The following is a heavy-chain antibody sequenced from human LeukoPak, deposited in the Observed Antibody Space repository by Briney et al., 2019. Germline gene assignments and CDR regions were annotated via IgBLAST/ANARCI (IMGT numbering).Heavy chain of an antibody. CDR3: AREDYSSGSLSFDI. J-gene: IGHJ4*02. CDR2: INAGTGET. CDR1: GYTFTSSA. Sequence: ASVKVSCKASGYTFTSSAMHWVRQAPGQRLEWMGWINAGTGETKYSQKLQGRVTMTRDTSASAAYMDLSSLTSEDTAMYYCAREDYSSGSLSFDIWGQGTLVIVSS. D-gene: IGHD6-19*01. V-gene: IGHV1-3*01.